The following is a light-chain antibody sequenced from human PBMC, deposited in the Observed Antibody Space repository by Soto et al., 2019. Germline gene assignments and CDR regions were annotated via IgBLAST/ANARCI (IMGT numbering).Light chain of an antibody. CDR3: QQYNSYPLT. CDR2: KAS. V-gene: IGKV1-5*03. Sequence: DIQMTQSPSVLSASVGERVAMTCRASQSSSSWLAWYQQKPGKAPKLLIYKASTLKSGVPSRFSGSGSGTEFTLTISSLQPDDFATYYCQQYNSYPLTFGGGTKVDI. J-gene: IGKJ4*01. CDR1: QSSSSW.